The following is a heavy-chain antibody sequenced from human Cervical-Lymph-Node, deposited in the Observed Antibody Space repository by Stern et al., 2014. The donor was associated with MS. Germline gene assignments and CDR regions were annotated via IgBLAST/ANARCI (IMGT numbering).Heavy chain of an antibody. CDR3: ARGPHYGDKRNWFDP. D-gene: IGHD4-17*01. J-gene: IGHJ5*02. V-gene: IGHV3-11*01. Sequence: VQLVQSGGGLVKPGGSLRLSCEASGFSFSDYYMSWIRQAPGKGLEWLSYIGSRGSSVYYTESVKGRFTISRDNARNSLYLQMDSLRSEDTALYYCARGPHYGDKRNWFDPWGQGILVTVSS. CDR2: IGSRGSSV. CDR1: GFSFSDYY.